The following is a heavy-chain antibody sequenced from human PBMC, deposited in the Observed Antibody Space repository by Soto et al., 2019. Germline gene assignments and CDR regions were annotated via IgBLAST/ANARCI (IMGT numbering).Heavy chain of an antibody. CDR2: IIPIFGTA. CDR3: ARSFAMVATIETYYYYGMES. CDR1: GGTFSSYA. Sequence: SVKVSCKASGGTFSSYAISWVRQAPGQGLEWMGGIIPIFGTANYAQKFQGRVTITADESTSTAYMELSSLRSEDTAVYYCARSFAMVATIETYYYYGMESWGKGTTVTASS. J-gene: IGHJ6*04. V-gene: IGHV1-69*13. D-gene: IGHD5-12*01.